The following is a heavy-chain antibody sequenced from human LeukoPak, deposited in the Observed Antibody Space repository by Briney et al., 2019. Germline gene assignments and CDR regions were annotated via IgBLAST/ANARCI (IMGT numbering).Heavy chain of an antibody. V-gene: IGHV4-4*07. CDR2: IYTSGNI. CDR1: GGSISNYY. D-gene: IGHD3-16*02. CDR3: ASSDYVWGSYRYFPFDY. Sequence: SETLSLTCTVSGGSISNYYWSWIRLPAGKGLEWIGRIYTSGNIDYNPSLKSRVTMSVDTSKNQFSLKLSSVTAADTAVYYCASSDYVWGSYRYFPFDYWGQGTLVTVSS. J-gene: IGHJ4*02.